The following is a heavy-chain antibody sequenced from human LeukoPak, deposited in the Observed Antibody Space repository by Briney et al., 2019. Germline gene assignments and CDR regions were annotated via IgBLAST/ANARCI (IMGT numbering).Heavy chain of an antibody. V-gene: IGHV3-30*02. CDR3: AKESFGRPAAVEGY. Sequence: PGGSLRLSCAASGFTFSSYDMHWVRQAPGKGLEWVAFIRYDGSYKYYADSVKGRFTISRDNSKNTLYLQMNSLGGEDTAIYYCAKESFGRPAAVEGYWGQGTLVTVSS. CDR1: GFTFSSYD. D-gene: IGHD6-13*01. CDR2: IRYDGSYK. J-gene: IGHJ4*02.